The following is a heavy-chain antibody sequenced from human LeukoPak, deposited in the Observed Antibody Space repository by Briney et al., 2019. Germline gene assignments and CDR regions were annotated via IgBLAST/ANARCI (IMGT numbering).Heavy chain of an antibody. D-gene: IGHD2-8*01. CDR1: GFTVSNYY. J-gene: IGHJ6*02. CDR2: IYRGGSM. Sequence: NPGGSLRLSYAVSGFTVSNYYMHWVRQAPGKGLEWVSVIYRGGSMYYADTVKGRFIISRDNSNNTVDLQLNSLRAEDTAVYYCARESPMVGDNYYGMDVWGQGTTVTVSS. V-gene: IGHV3-66*01. CDR3: ARESPMVGDNYYGMDV.